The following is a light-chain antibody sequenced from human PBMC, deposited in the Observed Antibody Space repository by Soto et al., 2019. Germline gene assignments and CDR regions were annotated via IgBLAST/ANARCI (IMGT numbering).Light chain of an antibody. CDR1: HIVLYSSNNKNY. CDR3: QQYYSTPLT. Sequence: DLVMTPSPYSLSVSLSERATINCKSIHIVLYSSNNKNYLAWYQQKPGQPPKLLIYWASTRESGVPDRFSGSGSGTDFTLTISSLQAEDVAVYYCQQYYSTPLTFGQGTRLEVK. J-gene: IGKJ5*01. CDR2: WAS. V-gene: IGKV4-1*01.